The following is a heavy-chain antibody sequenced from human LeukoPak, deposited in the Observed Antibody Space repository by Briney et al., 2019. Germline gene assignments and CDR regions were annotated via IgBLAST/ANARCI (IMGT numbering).Heavy chain of an antibody. J-gene: IGHJ5*02. Sequence: GGSLRLSCAASGFTFSSYGMHWVRQAPGKGLGWVAFIRYDGSNKYYADSVKGRFIISRDNSKHTLYMQTTSQRAEDTAVYYCANSVVPALDPWGQGTLVTVSS. CDR3: ANSVVPALDP. V-gene: IGHV3-30*02. CDR2: IRYDGSNK. D-gene: IGHD2-2*01. CDR1: GFTFSSYG.